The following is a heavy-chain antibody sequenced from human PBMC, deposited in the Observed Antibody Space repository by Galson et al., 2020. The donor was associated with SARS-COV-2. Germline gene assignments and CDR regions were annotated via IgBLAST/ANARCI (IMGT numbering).Heavy chain of an antibody. CDR3: ARLPRDWYFMDFDY. J-gene: IGHJ4*02. V-gene: IGHV5-51*01. Sequence: HGESLKISCKGSGYTFSSAWIGWVRQMPGKGLEWMGIIFPGDSDIRYSPAFQGQVTISADKSISTAYLEWSSLQVSDTAMYYCARLPRDWYFMDFDYRGQGTLVTVSS. CDR1: GYTFSSAW. D-gene: IGHD6-13*01. CDR2: IFPGDSDI.